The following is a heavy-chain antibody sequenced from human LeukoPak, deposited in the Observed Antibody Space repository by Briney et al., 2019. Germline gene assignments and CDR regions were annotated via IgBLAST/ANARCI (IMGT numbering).Heavy chain of an antibody. Sequence: PGGSLRLSCAASGFTFSSYSMNWVRQAPGKGLEWVSSIGSSSSYIYYADSVKGRFTISRDNAKNSLYLQMNSLRAEDTAVYYCAREGYYYGSGSYYITDAFDIWGQGTMVTVSS. J-gene: IGHJ3*02. CDR3: AREGYYYGSGSYYITDAFDI. CDR1: GFTFSSYS. D-gene: IGHD3-10*01. V-gene: IGHV3-21*01. CDR2: IGSSSSYI.